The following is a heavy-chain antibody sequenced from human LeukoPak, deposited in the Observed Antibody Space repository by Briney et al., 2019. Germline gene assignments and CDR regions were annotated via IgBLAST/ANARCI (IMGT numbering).Heavy chain of an antibody. D-gene: IGHD6-13*01. J-gene: IGHJ4*02. CDR2: IYYSGST. V-gene: IGHV4-39*01. Sequence: SETLSLTCTVSGGSISSSNYYWGWIRQPPGRGLEWIGSIYYSGSTFYNPSLKSLVTISVDTSKNQFSLKLSSVTAADTAVYYCASYHLGIYFFDYWGQGTLVTVSS. CDR1: GGSISSSNYY. CDR3: ASYHLGIYFFDY.